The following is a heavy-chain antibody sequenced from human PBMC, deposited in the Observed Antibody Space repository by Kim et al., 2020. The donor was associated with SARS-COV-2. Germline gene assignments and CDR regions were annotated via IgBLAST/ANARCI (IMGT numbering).Heavy chain of an antibody. CDR2: INTDGSSK. Sequence: GGSLRLSCAASGFTFSASYMHWVRQVPGQGLVWVSRINTDGSSKNYVDSVKGRFIISKDNAKNTVSLQMNSLRVEDTAVYYCVRGGPAFSTKYWGQGILVTVSS. CDR1: GFTFSASY. CDR3: VRGGPAFSTKY. V-gene: IGHV3-74*01. D-gene: IGHD6-13*01. J-gene: IGHJ4*02.